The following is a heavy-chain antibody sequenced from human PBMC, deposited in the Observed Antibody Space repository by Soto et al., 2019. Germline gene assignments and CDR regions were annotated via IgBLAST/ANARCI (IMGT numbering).Heavy chain of an antibody. J-gene: IGHJ5*02. Sequence: ASVKVSCKASGGTFSSYAISWVRQAPGQGLEWMGGIIPIFGTANYAQKFQGRVTITADKSTSTAYMELSSLRSEDTAVYYCARVHWERIAVAANWFDPWGQGTLVTVSS. D-gene: IGHD6-19*01. CDR1: GGTFSSYA. CDR2: IIPIFGTA. CDR3: ARVHWERIAVAANWFDP. V-gene: IGHV1-69*06.